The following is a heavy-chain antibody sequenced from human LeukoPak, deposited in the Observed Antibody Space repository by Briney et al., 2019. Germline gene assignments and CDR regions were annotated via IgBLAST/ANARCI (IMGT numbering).Heavy chain of an antibody. CDR3: ARAIYNFGYVG. V-gene: IGHV1-46*01. CDR2: INPSGGST. J-gene: IGHJ4*02. D-gene: IGHD3-10*01. CDR1: FTXXX. Sequence: FTXXXMHWVRQAPGQGLEWMGIINPSGGSTSYAQKFQGRVTMTGDMSTSTDYMELSSLRSEDTAVYYCARAIYNFGYVGWGQGTLVTVSS.